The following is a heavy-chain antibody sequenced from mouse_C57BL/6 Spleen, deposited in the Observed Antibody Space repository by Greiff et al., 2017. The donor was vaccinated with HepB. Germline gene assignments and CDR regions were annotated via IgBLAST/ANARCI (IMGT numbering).Heavy chain of an antibody. J-gene: IGHJ1*03. CDR1: GYSFTGYF. Sequence: EVHLVESGPELVKPGDSVKISCKASGYSFTGYFMNWVMQSHGKSLEWIGRINPYNGDTFYNQKFKGKATLTVDKSSSTAHMELRSLTSEDSAVYYCATHYYGSSYGYFDVWGTGTTVTVSS. CDR3: ATHYYGSSYGYFDV. CDR2: INPYNGDT. D-gene: IGHD1-1*01. V-gene: IGHV1-20*01.